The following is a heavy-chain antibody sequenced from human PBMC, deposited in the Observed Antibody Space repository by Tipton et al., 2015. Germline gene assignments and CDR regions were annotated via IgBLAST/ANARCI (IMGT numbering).Heavy chain of an antibody. CDR3: ACGSPRGQLDY. CDR1: GGSFSGYY. CDR2: INHSGGT. Sequence: TLSLTCAVYGGSFSGYYWTWIRQPPGKGLEWIGEINHSGGTKYNPSLKSRVIVSVDKSNNRFSLRLTSLTAADTAVYFCACGSPRGQLDYWGQGTLVTVSS. V-gene: IGHV4-34*01. J-gene: IGHJ4*02. D-gene: IGHD3-10*01.